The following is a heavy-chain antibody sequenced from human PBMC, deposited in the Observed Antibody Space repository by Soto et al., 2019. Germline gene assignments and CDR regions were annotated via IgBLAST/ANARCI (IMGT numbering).Heavy chain of an antibody. D-gene: IGHD3-10*01. V-gene: IGHV3-7*01. CDR2: IKQDGSEK. CDR3: ARVYLSYYYGSGSYYFDY. CDR1: GFTFSSYW. J-gene: IGHJ4*02. Sequence: LRLSCAASGFTFSSYWMSWVRQAPGKGLEWVANIKQDGSEKYYVDSVKGRFTISRDNAKNSLYLQMNSLRAEDTAVYYCARVYLSYYYGSGSYYFDYWGQGTLVTVSS.